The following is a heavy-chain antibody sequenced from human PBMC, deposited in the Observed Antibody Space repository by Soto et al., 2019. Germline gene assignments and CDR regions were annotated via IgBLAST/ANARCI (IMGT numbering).Heavy chain of an antibody. Sequence: QVQLVQSGAEVKKPGSSVKVSCKASGGTFSSYAISWVRQAPGQGLEWMGGIIPISETTNYAQKFQGRVTITADESKSTAYMERSILRSEDTAVYYCARSQGSSTSLEIYYYYYYAMDVWGQGTTVTVSS. J-gene: IGHJ6*02. CDR3: ARSQGSSTSLEIYYYYYYAMDV. CDR1: GGTFSSYA. CDR2: IIPISETT. V-gene: IGHV1-69*01. D-gene: IGHD2-2*01.